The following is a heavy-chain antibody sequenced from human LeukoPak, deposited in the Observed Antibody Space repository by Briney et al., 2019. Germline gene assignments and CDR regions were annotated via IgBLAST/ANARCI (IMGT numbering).Heavy chain of an antibody. CDR2: INHSGST. J-gene: IGHJ3*02. CDR3: ARRPDQLRYFDWLLSAGAFDI. CDR1: GGSFSGYY. D-gene: IGHD3-9*01. Sequence: KASETLSLTCAVYGGSFSGYYWSWIRQPPGKGLEWIGEINHSGSTNYNPSLKSRVTISVDTSKNQFSLKLSSVTAAGTAVYYCARRPDQLRYFDWLLSAGAFDIWGQGTMVTVSS. V-gene: IGHV4-34*01.